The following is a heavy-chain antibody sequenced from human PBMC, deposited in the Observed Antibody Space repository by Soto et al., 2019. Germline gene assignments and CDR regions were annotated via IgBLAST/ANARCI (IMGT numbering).Heavy chain of an antibody. V-gene: IGHV2-26*01. J-gene: IGHJ4*02. Sequence: QVTLNESGPVLVKPTETLTLTCTVSGFSLSNARMGVSWIRQPPGKALEWLAHIFSNDEKSYSTSLKSRLTISKAPSQRQVVLTMTNMDPVDTATYYCARIGGAYSGSYWADFDYWGQGTLVTVSS. CDR3: ARIGGAYSGSYWADFDY. D-gene: IGHD1-26*01. CDR1: GFSLSNARMG. CDR2: IFSNDEK.